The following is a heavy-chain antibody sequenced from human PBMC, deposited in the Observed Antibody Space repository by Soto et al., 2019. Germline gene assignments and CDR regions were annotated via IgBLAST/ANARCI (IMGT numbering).Heavy chain of an antibody. J-gene: IGHJ6*02. CDR1: GDTFTGHY. CDR2: IDPNSGGT. V-gene: IGHV1-2*02. Sequence: GASVKVSFKASGDTFTGHYMHWLRQAPGQGLEWMGWIDPNSGGTNYAQKFQGRVTMTRDTSISTAYMELSRLRSDDTAVYYCARDRFYYGSGSYYTYYYYGMDVWGQGTTVTVSS. CDR3: ARDRFYYGSGSYYTYYYYGMDV. D-gene: IGHD3-10*01.